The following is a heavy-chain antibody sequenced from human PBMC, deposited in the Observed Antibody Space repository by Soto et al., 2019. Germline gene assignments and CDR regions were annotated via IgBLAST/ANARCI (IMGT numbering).Heavy chain of an antibody. CDR3: AHIKSYDFWSGYYRGYYYYYMDV. Sequence: SGPTLVNPTQTLTLTCTFSGFSLSTSGVGVGWIRQPPGKALEWLALIYWDDDKRYSPSLKSRLTITKDTSKNQVVLTMTNMDPVDTATYYCAHIKSYDFWSGYYRGYYYYYMDVWAKGTTVTVSS. D-gene: IGHD3-3*01. CDR1: GFSLSTSGVG. J-gene: IGHJ6*03. CDR2: IYWDDDK. V-gene: IGHV2-5*02.